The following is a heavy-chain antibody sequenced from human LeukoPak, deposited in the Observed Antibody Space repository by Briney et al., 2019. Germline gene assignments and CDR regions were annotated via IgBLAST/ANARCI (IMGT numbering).Heavy chain of an antibody. V-gene: IGHV4-39*01. D-gene: IGHD3-22*01. CDR3: ASRPTYYYDRPY. CDR2: IYYSGST. CDR1: GGSISSSSYY. Sequence: SETLSLTCTVSGGSISSSSYYWGWIRQPPGKGLEWIGSIYYSGSTYYNPSLKSRVTISVDTSKNQFSLKLSSVTAADTAVYYCASRPTYYYDRPYWGQGTLVTVSS. J-gene: IGHJ4*02.